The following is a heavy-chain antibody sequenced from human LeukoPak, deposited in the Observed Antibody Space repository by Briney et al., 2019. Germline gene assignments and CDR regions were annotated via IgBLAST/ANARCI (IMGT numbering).Heavy chain of an antibody. V-gene: IGHV1-18*01. J-gene: IGHJ4*02. D-gene: IGHD3-3*01. Sequence: ASVKVSCKASGCIFTSYGISWVRQAPGQGLEWVGWISAYNGNTNYAQKLQGRVTVTTDTSTSTVYMELRSLRSDDTAVYYCARVPRGGTIFGVVIMDYWGQGTLVTVSS. CDR3: ARVPRGGTIFGVVIMDY. CDR2: ISAYNGNT. CDR1: GCIFTSYG.